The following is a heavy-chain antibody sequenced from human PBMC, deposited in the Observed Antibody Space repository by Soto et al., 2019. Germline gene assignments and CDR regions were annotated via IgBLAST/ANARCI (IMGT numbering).Heavy chain of an antibody. Sequence: ASVKVSCKASGYTFTGYYIHWVRQAPGQGLEWMGWINPNSGGTNYAQKFQGRVTMTRDTSISAAYMELSSLRSDDTAVYYCARPTGYQLPPMDVWGQGTTVTVSS. V-gene: IGHV1-2*02. CDR3: ARPTGYQLPPMDV. J-gene: IGHJ6*02. CDR2: INPNSGGT. CDR1: GYTFTGYY. D-gene: IGHD2-2*01.